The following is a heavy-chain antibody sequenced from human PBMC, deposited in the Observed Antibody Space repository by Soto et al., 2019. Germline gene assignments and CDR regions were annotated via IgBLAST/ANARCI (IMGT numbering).Heavy chain of an antibody. CDR3: ARGRYCLTGRCFPNWFDS. D-gene: IGHD2-15*01. Sequence: PSETLSLTCSVSGDSISSVDYFWAWIRQPPGQALEYIGYIYKSATTYYNPSFESRVAISLDTSKSQFSLNVTSVTAADTAVYFCARGRYCLTGRCFPNWFDSWGLGTLVTVSS. J-gene: IGHJ5*01. V-gene: IGHV4-30-4*01. CDR2: IYKSATT. CDR1: GDSISSVDYF.